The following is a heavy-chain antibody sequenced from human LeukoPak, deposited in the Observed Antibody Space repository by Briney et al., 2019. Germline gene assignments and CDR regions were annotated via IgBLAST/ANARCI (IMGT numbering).Heavy chain of an antibody. Sequence: GGSLRLSCGGSGFTFSDYWMSWVRQTPGRGLEWVANIRPDGGERYYVDSVKGRFTISRDNAKNSLFLQMNNLRAEDTAVYYCTREEVWGQWTTVTVS. V-gene: IGHV3-7*01. CDR2: IRPDGGER. CDR1: GFTFSDYW. CDR3: TREEV. J-gene: IGHJ6*02.